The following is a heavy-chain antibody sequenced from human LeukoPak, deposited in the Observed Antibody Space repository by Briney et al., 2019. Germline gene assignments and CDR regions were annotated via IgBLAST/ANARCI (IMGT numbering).Heavy chain of an antibody. V-gene: IGHV4-39*07. Sequence: SETLSLTCTVSGGSISSYYWGWIRQPPGKGLEWIGSIYYSGSTYYNPSLKSRVTISVDTSKNQFSLKLSSVTAADTAVYYCARAPYYYDSSGYYFDYWGQGTLVTVSS. D-gene: IGHD3-22*01. CDR1: GGSISSYY. CDR3: ARAPYYYDSSGYYFDY. CDR2: IYYSGST. J-gene: IGHJ4*02.